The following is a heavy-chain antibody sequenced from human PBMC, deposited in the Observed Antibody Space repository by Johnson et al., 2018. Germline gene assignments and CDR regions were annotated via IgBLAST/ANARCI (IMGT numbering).Heavy chain of an antibody. Sequence: QVQLQESGPGLVKPSETLSLTCTVSGGSISSYYWSWIRQPPGKGLEWIGYIYYSGGTNYNPSLKSRVTLSVDTSKNQFSLKLSSVTAADTAVYYCAREGLGELSSLMEVVGKGTTVTVAS. J-gene: IGHJ6*03. D-gene: IGHD3-16*02. V-gene: IGHV4-59*01. CDR3: AREGLGELSSLMEV. CDR1: GGSISSYY. CDR2: IYYSGGT.